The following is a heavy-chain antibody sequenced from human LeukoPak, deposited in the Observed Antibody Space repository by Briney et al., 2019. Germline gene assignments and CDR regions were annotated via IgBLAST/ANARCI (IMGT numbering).Heavy chain of an antibody. J-gene: IGHJ6*02. D-gene: IGHD6-13*01. V-gene: IGHV3-15*01. CDR1: GFNFNNAW. CDR3: ARDPYSSSWSYGMDV. Sequence: GGSLRLSCVASGFNFNNAWMSWVRQAPGKGLEWVGRIKNKGAGGTTDYAAPVKGRFTISRDDSKTTLYMQMNSLRAEDTAVYYCARDPYSSSWSYGMDVWGQGTAVTVSS. CDR2: IKNKGAGGTT.